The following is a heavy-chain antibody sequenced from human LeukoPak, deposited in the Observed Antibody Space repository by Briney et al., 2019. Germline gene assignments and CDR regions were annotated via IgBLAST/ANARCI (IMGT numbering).Heavy chain of an antibody. CDR3: ARDIAAADYYFDY. CDR1: GFTFSSYA. J-gene: IGHJ4*02. CDR2: ISYDGSNK. V-gene: IGHV3-30*04. D-gene: IGHD6-13*01. Sequence: PGRSLRLSCAASGFTFSSYAMHWVRQAPGKGLEWVAVISYDGSNKYYADSVKGRFTISRDNSKNTLYLQMNSLRAEDTAVYYCARDIAAADYYFDYWGQGTLVTVSS.